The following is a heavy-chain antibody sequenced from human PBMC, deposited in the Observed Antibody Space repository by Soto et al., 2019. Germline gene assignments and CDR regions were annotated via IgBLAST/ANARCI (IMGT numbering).Heavy chain of an antibody. CDR2: VNHRGST. CDR1: GGSFSDHY. J-gene: IGHJ5*02. CDR3: ARGYSNYPRWFDP. Sequence: QVQLQQWGAGLLKPSETLSLTCAVYGGSFSDHYWSWIRQPPGKGLEWIGEVNHRGSTNYNPSLKSRVTISVDTSKNQFSLKLSSVTAADTAVYYCARGYSNYPRWFDPWGQGTLVTVSS. V-gene: IGHV4-34*01. D-gene: IGHD4-4*01.